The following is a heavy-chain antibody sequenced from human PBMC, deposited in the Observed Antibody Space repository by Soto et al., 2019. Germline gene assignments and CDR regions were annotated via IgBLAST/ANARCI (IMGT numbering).Heavy chain of an antibody. D-gene: IGHD2-21*02. Sequence: ASVKVSCKASGYTFTSYYMHWVRQAPGQGLEWMAMINPSGGRTKYAQIFQGRVTLTRDTSTGTVDMELSSLTSEDTAIYYCARGPSCGGDCYLFDYLGQGTQVTVSS. CDR3: ARGPSCGGDCYLFDY. CDR2: INPSGGRT. J-gene: IGHJ4*02. V-gene: IGHV1-46*01. CDR1: GYTFTSYY.